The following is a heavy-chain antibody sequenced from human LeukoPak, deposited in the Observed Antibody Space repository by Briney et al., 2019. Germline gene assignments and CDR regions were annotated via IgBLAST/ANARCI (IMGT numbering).Heavy chain of an antibody. CDR1: GFMFTSYS. J-gene: IGHJ4*02. Sequence: PGGSLRLSCAASGFMFTSYSMNWVRQAPGKGLEWVAYISSPSTNIYYVDSVKGRFTISRDNAKNSLYLQMNSLRAEDTAVYYCARDGIAAAGTGFDSWGQGTLVTVSS. CDR2: ISSPSTNI. CDR3: ARDGIAAAGTGFDS. V-gene: IGHV3-48*01. D-gene: IGHD6-13*01.